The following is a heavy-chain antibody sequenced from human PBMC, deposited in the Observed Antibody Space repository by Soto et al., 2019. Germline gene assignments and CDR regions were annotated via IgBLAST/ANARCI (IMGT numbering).Heavy chain of an antibody. CDR3: ARVGLKFLLGGEFFQV. CDR1: GFTLSSYS. D-gene: IGHD3-16*01. V-gene: IGHV3-48*01. J-gene: IGHJ1*01. Sequence: DVYLVESGGGLVQPGGSLRLSCTASGFTLSSYSMNWVRQAPGKGPEWVSRISSNSDTVDYADSVKGRFTISRDNARNSLSLQMNSLRAEDTAVYYCARVGLKFLLGGEFFQVWGQGTLVTVSS. CDR2: ISSNSDTV.